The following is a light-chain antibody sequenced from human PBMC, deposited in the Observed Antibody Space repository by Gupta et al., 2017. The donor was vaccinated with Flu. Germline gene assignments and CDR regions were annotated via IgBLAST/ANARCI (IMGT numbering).Light chain of an antibody. CDR1: QSVLYSSNNKNY. CDR2: WAS. J-gene: IGKJ4*01. Sequence: DIVMTXSPDSXAVSLGXRATINCKSSQSVLYSSNNKNYLAWYQQKPGQPPKLLIYWASTRESGVPDRFSGSGSGTDFTLTISSLQAEDVAVYYCQQYYSTPLTFGGGTKVEIK. CDR3: QQYYSTPLT. V-gene: IGKV4-1*01.